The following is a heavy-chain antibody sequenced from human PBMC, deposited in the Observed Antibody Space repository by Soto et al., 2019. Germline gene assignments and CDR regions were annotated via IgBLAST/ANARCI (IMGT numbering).Heavy chain of an antibody. V-gene: IGHV4-34*01. D-gene: IGHD6-13*01. Sequence: QVQLQQWGTGLLKPSETLSLTCAVYGGSFSGYYWSWIRQPPGKGLEWIGETNKRGSTNYNPSLKSRINRSVDTSKSQRSLKLTSVTAADTAVYYCARDGYSRTWWGFDYRGQGGLIIVS. CDR2: TNKRGST. CDR3: ARDGYSRTWWGFDY. CDR1: GGSFSGYY. J-gene: IGHJ4*02.